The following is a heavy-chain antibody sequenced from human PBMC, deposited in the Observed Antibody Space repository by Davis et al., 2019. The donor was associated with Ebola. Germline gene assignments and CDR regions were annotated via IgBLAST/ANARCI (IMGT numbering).Heavy chain of an antibody. J-gene: IGHJ4*02. CDR2: ISSDGSNE. D-gene: IGHD5-18*01. CDR3: AKGRPNTPMVTMKFDY. Sequence: GESLKISCAASGFTFSSYGIHWVRQTPGKGLEWVAVISSDGSNEFYADSVKGRLTISSDNYKNTLHLQMNSLRVEDTAVYYCAKGRPNTPMVTMKFDYWGQGTLVTVSS. V-gene: IGHV3-30*18. CDR1: GFTFSSYG.